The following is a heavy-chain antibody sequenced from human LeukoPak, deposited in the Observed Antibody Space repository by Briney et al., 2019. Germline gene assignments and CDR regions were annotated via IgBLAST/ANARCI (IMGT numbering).Heavy chain of an antibody. CDR1: GYSFTSYW. Sequence: GESLKISCKGSGYSFTSYWIGWVRQMPGKGLEWMGIIYPGDSDTRYSPSFQGQVTISADKSISTAYLQWSSLKASDTAMYYCARQGILPPKEEKTWFNPWGKEPLVPVSS. J-gene: IGHJ5*02. V-gene: IGHV5-51*01. CDR2: IYPGDSDT. CDR3: ARQGILPPKEEKTWFNP.